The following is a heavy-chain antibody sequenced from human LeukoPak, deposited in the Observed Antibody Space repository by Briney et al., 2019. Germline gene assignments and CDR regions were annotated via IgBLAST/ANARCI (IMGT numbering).Heavy chain of an antibody. J-gene: IGHJ4*02. CDR3: AKFYSEVNYFDY. CDR1: GFTFSSYG. Sequence: GGSLRLSCAASGFTFSSYGMHWVRQAPGKGLEWVAVISYDGSNKYYADSVKGRFTISRDNSKNTLYLQMNSLRAEDTAVYYCAKFYSEVNYFDYRGQGTLVTVSS. V-gene: IGHV3-30*18. D-gene: IGHD3-22*01. CDR2: ISYDGSNK.